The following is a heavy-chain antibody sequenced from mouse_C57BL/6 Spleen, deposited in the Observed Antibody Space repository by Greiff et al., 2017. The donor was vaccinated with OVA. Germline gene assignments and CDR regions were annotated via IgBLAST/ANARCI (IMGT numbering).Heavy chain of an antibody. CDR3: AREGSNGAHAMDY. CDR1: GYTFTDYN. J-gene: IGHJ4*01. Sequence: EVQRVESGPELVKPGASVKIPCKASGYTFTDYNMYWVKQSHGKSLEWIGDINPNNGGTIYNQKFKGKATLTVDKSSSTAYMELRSLTSEDTAVYYCAREGSNGAHAMDYWGQGTSVTVSS. D-gene: IGHD4-1*01. V-gene: IGHV1-18*01. CDR2: INPNNGGT.